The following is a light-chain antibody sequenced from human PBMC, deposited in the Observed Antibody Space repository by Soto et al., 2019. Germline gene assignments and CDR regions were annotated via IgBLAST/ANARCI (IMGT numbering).Light chain of an antibody. CDR3: HHYNNWPRT. J-gene: IGKJ1*01. CDR2: GAS. Sequence: EIVMTQSPASLSVSPGERATLSCRASQNVSSNLAWYQQKPGQAPRFVIYGASTRATGIPARFSGSGSGTEFTLTISSLQSEDFAVYYCHHYNNWPRTFGQGTKVEIK. V-gene: IGKV3-15*01. CDR1: QNVSSN.